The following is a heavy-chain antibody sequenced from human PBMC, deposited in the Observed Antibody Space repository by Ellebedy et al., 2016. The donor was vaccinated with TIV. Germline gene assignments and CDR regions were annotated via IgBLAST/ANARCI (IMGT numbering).Heavy chain of an antibody. D-gene: IGHD3-10*01. CDR1: GFTFSSYA. CDR2: ISNTGSRT. V-gene: IGHV3-23*01. CDR3: AREGESSGKAGIFDI. Sequence: GESLKISCAASGFTFSSYAMSWVRQAPGKGLEWVSTISNTGSRTYYADSVEGRFIISRDNSKKTLYLQMNSLRTEDTAVYYCAREGESSGKAGIFDIWGLGTMVTVSS. J-gene: IGHJ3*02.